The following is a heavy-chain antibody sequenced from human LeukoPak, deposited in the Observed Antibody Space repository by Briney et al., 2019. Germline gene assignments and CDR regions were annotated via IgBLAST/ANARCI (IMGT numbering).Heavy chain of an antibody. Sequence: GASVKVPCKASGGTFSSYAISWVRQAPGQGLEWMGGIIPIFGTANYAQKFQGRVTITADESTSTAYMELSSLRSEDTAVYYCASFSYYDFWSGYSWFDPWGQGTLVTVSS. CDR1: GGTFSSYA. CDR2: IIPIFGTA. J-gene: IGHJ5*02. V-gene: IGHV1-69*13. CDR3: ASFSYYDFWSGYSWFDP. D-gene: IGHD3-3*01.